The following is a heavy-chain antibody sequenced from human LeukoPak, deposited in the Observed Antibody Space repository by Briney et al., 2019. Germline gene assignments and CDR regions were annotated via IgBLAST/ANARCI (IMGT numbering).Heavy chain of an antibody. Sequence: PGGSLRLSCAASGFTFSSYGMHWVRQAPGKGVEWVAVISYDGSNKYYADSVKGRFTISRDNSKNTLYLQMNSLRAEDTAVYYCAKGRRSGGWYDYWGQGTLVTVSS. CDR2: ISYDGSNK. CDR1: GFTFSSYG. CDR3: AKGRRSGGWYDY. J-gene: IGHJ4*02. D-gene: IGHD6-19*01. V-gene: IGHV3-30*18.